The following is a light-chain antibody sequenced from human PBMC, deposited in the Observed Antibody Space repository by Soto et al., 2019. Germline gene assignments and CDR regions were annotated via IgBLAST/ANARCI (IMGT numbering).Light chain of an antibody. CDR2: GAS. J-gene: IGKJ1*01. CDR1: QSFTTSQ. Sequence: EIVLTQSPGTLSLSPGERATLFCRASQSFTTSQLAWYQQRPGQAPRVLIFGASGRATGIPDRFSGSGSGTDFTLTISSLEPEDSAVYYCQQYASSPRTFGQGTTVEIK. CDR3: QQYASSPRT. V-gene: IGKV3-20*01.